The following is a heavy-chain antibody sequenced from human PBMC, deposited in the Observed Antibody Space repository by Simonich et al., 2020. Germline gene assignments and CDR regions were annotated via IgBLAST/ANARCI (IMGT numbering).Heavy chain of an antibody. V-gene: IGHV1-18*01. CDR3: ARSTTGTTAFDI. Sequence: QVQLVQSGAEVKKPGASVKVSCKASGYTFTSYGISWVRQAPGQGLEWMGWNSAKNGNTNNAQQLQGRVTMTTDTSTSTAYMGLRSLRSDDTAVYYCARSTTGTTAFDIWGQGTMVTVSS. CDR2: NSAKNGNT. CDR1: GYTFTSYG. D-gene: IGHD1-1*01. J-gene: IGHJ3*02.